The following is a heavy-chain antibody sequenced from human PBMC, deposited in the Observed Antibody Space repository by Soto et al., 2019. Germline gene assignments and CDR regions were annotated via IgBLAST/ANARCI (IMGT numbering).Heavy chain of an antibody. CDR1: GGSISSGDYY. CDR3: ARYQPLYGMDV. D-gene: IGHD2-2*01. V-gene: IGHV4-30-4*01. J-gene: IGHJ6*02. CDR2: IYYSGST. Sequence: SETLSLTCTVSGGSISSGDYYWSWIRQPPGKGLEWIGYIYYSGSTYYNPSLKSRVTISVDTSKNQFSLKLSSVTAADTAVYYCARYQPLYGMDVWGQGTTVTVSS.